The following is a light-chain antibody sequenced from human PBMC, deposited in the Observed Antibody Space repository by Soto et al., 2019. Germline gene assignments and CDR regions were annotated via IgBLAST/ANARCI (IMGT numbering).Light chain of an antibody. J-gene: IGLJ1*01. CDR1: SSDVGGYNY. CDR3: SSNAGMNKYV. V-gene: IGLV2-8*01. CDR2: EVS. Sequence: QPVLTQSPSASGSPGQSVTISCTGTSSDVGGYNYVSWYQQHPGKAPKLMIYEVSKRPSGVPDRFSGSKSGNTASLTVSGLQPEDEADYYCSSNAGMNKYVFGTGTKVTVL.